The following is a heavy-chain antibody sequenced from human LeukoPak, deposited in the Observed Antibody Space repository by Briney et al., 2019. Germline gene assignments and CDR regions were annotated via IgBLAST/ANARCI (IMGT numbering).Heavy chain of an antibody. Sequence: SETLSLTCAVYGGSFSGYYWSWIRQPPGKGLEWIGVINHSGSTNYNPSLKSRVTISVDTSKNQFSLKLSSVTAADTAVYYCARGWRYYYDSGSYYLDYWGQGTLVTVSS. V-gene: IGHV4-34*01. CDR1: GGSFSGYY. CDR2: INHSGST. CDR3: ARGWRYYYDSGSYYLDY. J-gene: IGHJ4*02. D-gene: IGHD3-10*01.